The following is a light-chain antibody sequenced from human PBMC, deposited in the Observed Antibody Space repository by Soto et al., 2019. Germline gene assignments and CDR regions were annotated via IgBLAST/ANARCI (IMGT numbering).Light chain of an antibody. CDR3: QQRSNWPRT. J-gene: IGKJ4*01. CDR2: DAF. CDR1: QSVSSY. Sequence: EIVLTQSPATLSMSPGERTTLSCRASQSVSSYLAWYQQKPGQAPRLLIYDAFNRATGIPARFSGSGSGTDFTLTISSLEPEDFAVYYCQQRSNWPRTFGGGTKVEIK. V-gene: IGKV3-11*01.